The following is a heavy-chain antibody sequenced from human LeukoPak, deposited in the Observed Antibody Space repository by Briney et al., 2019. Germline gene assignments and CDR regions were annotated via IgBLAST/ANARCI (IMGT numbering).Heavy chain of an antibody. CDR1: GFTFDDYA. J-gene: IGHJ2*01. D-gene: IGHD3-3*01. CDR3: AKRVHWYFDL. Sequence: GGSLRLSCAASGFTFDDYAMHWVRQAPGKGLEWVSGISWNSGSIGYADSVKGRFTISRDNAKNSLYLQMNSLRAEDTALYYCAKRVHWYFDLWGRGTLVTVSS. V-gene: IGHV3-9*01. CDR2: ISWNSGSI.